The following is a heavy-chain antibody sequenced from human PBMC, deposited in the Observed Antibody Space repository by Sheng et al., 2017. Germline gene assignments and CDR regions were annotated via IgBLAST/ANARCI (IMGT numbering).Heavy chain of an antibody. CDR3: ARASQYYYDSSGYYGDAFDI. V-gene: IGHV4-38-2*02. Sequence: QVQLQESGPGLVKPSETLSLTCTVSGYSISSGYYWGWIRQPPGKGLEWIGSIYHSGSTYYNPSLKSRVTISVDTSKNQFSLKLSSVTAADTAVYYCARASQYYYDSSGYYGDAFDIWAKGQW. D-gene: IGHD3-22*01. CDR2: IYHSGST. J-gene: IGHJ3*02. CDR1: GYSISSGYY.